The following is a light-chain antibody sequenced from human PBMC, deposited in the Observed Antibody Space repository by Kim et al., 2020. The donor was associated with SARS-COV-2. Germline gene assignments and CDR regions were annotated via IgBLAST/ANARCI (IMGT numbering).Light chain of an antibody. CDR1: QGVSSN. V-gene: IGKV3-15*01. Sequence: EIVMTQSLATLSVSPGERATLSCRASQGVSSNLAWYQQKPGQAPRLLIYGASARATNIPARFSGSGSGTEFTLTISGLQSEDFAVYYCEQYDNWPRRFGQGNKVDIK. CDR3: EQYDNWPRR. J-gene: IGKJ1*01. CDR2: GAS.